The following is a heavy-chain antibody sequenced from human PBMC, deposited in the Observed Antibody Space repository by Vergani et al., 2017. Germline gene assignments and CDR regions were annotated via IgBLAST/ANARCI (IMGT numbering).Heavy chain of an antibody. CDR3: ARGDYGILTGYQY. D-gene: IGHD3-9*01. J-gene: IGHJ4*02. CDR1: GYTFSNYY. Sequence: QVQVVQSGAEVKKSGASVQVSCKTSGYTFSNYYMHWVRQDPGQGLEWMGIINPSGGHTNYAQKFQGRVTMTRDTSTSTDYMELSSLRSEDTAIYYCARGDYGILTGYQYWGQGTLVTVSA. V-gene: IGHV1-46*03. CDR2: INPSGGHT.